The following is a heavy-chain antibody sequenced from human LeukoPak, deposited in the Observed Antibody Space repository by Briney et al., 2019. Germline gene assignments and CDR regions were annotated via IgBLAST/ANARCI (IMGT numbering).Heavy chain of an antibody. CDR1: GYTFTGYY. V-gene: IGHV1-2*02. CDR3: ARGSASSDY. CDR2: INPNSGGT. J-gene: IGHJ4*02. Sequence: GASVKVSCKASGYTFTGYYMHWVRQAPGQGLEWVGWINPNSGGTNYAQKFQGRVTMTTDTSTSTAYMELRSLRSDDTAVYYCARGSASSDYWGQGTLVTVSS.